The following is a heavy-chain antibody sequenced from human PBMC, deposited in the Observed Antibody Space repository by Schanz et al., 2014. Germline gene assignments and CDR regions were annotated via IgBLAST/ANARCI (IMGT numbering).Heavy chain of an antibody. V-gene: IGHV3-30-3*01. Sequence: VQLLESGGGLVQPGGSLRLSCAASGFTFSSYAMSWVRQAPGKGLEWVAVISYDGSNKYYADSVKGRFTISRDNSKNTLYQQMNTLRAEDTAVYYCARDRGYCSGGSCLTFDYWGQGTLVTVSS. CDR3: ARDRGYCSGGSCLTFDY. CDR1: GFTFSSYA. CDR2: ISYDGSNK. J-gene: IGHJ4*02. D-gene: IGHD2-15*01.